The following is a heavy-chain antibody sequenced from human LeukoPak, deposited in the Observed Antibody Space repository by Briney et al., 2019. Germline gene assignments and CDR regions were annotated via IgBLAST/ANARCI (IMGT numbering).Heavy chain of an antibody. V-gene: IGHV4-30-4*01. J-gene: IGHJ4*02. Sequence: PSQTLSLTCTVSGGSISSGDYYWSWIRQPPGKGLEWIGYIYYSGSTYYNPSLKSRVTMSVDTSKNQFSLKLSSVTAADTAVYYCARTDSDYGALPDYWGQGTLVTVSS. CDR1: GGSISSGDYY. CDR2: IYYSGST. D-gene: IGHD4-17*01. CDR3: ARTDSDYGALPDY.